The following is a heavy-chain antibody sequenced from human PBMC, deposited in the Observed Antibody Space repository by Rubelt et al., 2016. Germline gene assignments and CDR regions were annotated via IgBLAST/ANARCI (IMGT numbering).Heavy chain of an antibody. V-gene: IGHV3-48*01. J-gene: IGHJ4*02. CDR1: GFTFSSYG. CDR2: ISSSSSTI. Sequence: EVQVLESGGGLAQPGGSLRLSCAASGFTFSSYGMNWVRQAPGKWLEWVSYISSSSSTIYYADSVKGRFAVSRANSKNSLVLQLNNLRGEDTAVFSCSRFMAAWGQGTLLTVSS. D-gene: IGHD6-25*01. CDR3: SRFMAA.